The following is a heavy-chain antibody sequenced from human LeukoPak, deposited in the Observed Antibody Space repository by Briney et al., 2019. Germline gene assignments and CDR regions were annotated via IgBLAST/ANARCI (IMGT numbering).Heavy chain of an antibody. J-gene: IGHJ4*02. D-gene: IGHD6-13*01. Sequence: ASVKVSCKASGYTFTSYGISWVRQAPGQGLEWMGWISAYNGSTNYAQKLQGRVTMTTDTSTSTAYMELRSLRSDDTAVYYCARGGRAPAGYSSSWSDYWGQGTLVTVSS. CDR2: ISAYNGST. V-gene: IGHV1-18*01. CDR1: GYTFTSYG. CDR3: ARGGRAPAGYSSSWSDY.